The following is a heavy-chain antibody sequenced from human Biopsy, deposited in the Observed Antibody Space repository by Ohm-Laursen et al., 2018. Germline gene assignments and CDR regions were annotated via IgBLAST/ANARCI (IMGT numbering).Heavy chain of an antibody. J-gene: IGHJ6*02. CDR1: GFTFPSYE. Sequence: SLRLSCAASGFTFPSYEMNWVRQASGKGLEWVANIHYTGSPIYYADSVMGRFTISRDNGEYSLFLQMNSLRVDDTAVYYCARRIPLYGMDVWGQGTTVTVS. CDR3: ARRIPLYGMDV. CDR2: IHYTGSPI. D-gene: IGHD2-2*02. V-gene: IGHV3-48*03.